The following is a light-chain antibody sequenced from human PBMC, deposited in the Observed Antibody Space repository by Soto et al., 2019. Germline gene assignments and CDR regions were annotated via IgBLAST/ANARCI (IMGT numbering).Light chain of an antibody. Sequence: QSALTQPASVSGSPGQSITISCSGTSNDVGGYDYVSWYQQHPGKAPKLVIYEVSNRPSWVSNRFSGSKSGNTASLTISGLQPEDEADYYCNSYTSSITYVFGTGTKVTVL. J-gene: IGLJ1*01. CDR2: EVS. CDR3: NSYTSSITYV. CDR1: SNDVGGYDY. V-gene: IGLV2-14*01.